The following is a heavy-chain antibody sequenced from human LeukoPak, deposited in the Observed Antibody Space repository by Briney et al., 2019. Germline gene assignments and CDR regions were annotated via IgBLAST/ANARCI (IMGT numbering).Heavy chain of an antibody. Sequence: GGSLRLSCAASGFTFSSYAMSWVRQAPGEGLEWVSAISGSGGSTYYADSVKGRFTISRDNAKNTLYLQMNSLRAEDTAVYYCAKFLPTHIVVANYYYDYWGQGTLVTVSS. CDR2: ISGSGGST. J-gene: IGHJ4*02. CDR1: GFTFSSYA. V-gene: IGHV3-23*01. CDR3: AKFLPTHIVVANYYYDY. D-gene: IGHD2-21*01.